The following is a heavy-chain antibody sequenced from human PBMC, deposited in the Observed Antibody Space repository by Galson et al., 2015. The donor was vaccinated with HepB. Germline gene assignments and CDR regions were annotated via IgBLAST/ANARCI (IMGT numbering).Heavy chain of an antibody. Sequence: LRLSCAASGFTFSSYAMHWVRQAPGKGLEWVAVISYDGSNKYYADSVKGRFTISRDNSKNTLYLQMNSLRAEDTAVYYCARDWSGIAVAGIFDYWGQGTLVTVSS. D-gene: IGHD6-19*01. J-gene: IGHJ4*02. V-gene: IGHV3-30-3*01. CDR2: ISYDGSNK. CDR3: ARDWSGIAVAGIFDY. CDR1: GFTFSSYA.